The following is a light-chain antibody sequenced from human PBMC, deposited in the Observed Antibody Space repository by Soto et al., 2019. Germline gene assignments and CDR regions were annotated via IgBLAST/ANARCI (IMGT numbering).Light chain of an antibody. V-gene: IGKV1-27*01. CDR2: DAS. CDR1: QGIRNY. J-gene: IGKJ1*01. Sequence: DIQMTQSPSSLSASIGDRVTITCRASQGIRNYLAWYQQKPGKVPKLLIYDASTLQSEVPSRFSGSGSGTDFTLTISSLQPEDVATYYCQKYNSAPRTFGQGTRVEIK. CDR3: QKYNSAPRT.